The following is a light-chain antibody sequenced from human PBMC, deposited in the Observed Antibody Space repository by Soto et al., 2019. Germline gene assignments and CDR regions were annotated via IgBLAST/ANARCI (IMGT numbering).Light chain of an antibody. CDR2: EAS. J-gene: IGKJ3*01. Sequence: EIVLTQSPATLSFSPGERATLSCRASQSVSTYLAWYQQKPGHAPRLLIYEASNRATGIPARFSGSGSGTDFTLTISSLEPEDFAVYYWQQRKIWPPLFTFGPGTKVDVK. CDR1: QSVSTY. CDR3: QQRKIWPPLFT. V-gene: IGKV3-11*01.